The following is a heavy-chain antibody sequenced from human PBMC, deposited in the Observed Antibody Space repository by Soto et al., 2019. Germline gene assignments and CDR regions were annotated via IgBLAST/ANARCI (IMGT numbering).Heavy chain of an antibody. D-gene: IGHD6-19*01. CDR2: ISHDGINK. Sequence: GGSLRLSCAASGFTFSSNAMHWVRQAPGKGLEWVAVISHDGINKYNAESVKGRFTISRDNSKNTLYLQMNSPRDEDTAVYYCARDDGSGRTLDYWGQGTLGTVYS. CDR3: ARDDGSGRTLDY. CDR1: GFTFSSNA. J-gene: IGHJ4*02. V-gene: IGHV3-30-3*01.